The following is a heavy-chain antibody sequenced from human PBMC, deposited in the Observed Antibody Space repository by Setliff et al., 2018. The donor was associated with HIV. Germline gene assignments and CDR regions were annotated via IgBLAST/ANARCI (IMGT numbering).Heavy chain of an antibody. Sequence: PSETLSLTCTVSGGSISSSNYYWGWIRQPPGKGLEWIANIFHSGITSYNPSLRSRVTISVDTSRNQFSLKLTSVTAADTAVYYCAKDGPYYCNGGSCYDVWGQGILVTVSS. CDR2: IFHSGIT. J-gene: IGHJ4*02. CDR1: GGSISSSNYY. D-gene: IGHD2-15*01. V-gene: IGHV4-39*07. CDR3: AKDGPYYCNGGSCYDV.